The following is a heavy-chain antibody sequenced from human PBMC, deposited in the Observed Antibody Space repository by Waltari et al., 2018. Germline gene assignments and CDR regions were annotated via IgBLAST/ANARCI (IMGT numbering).Heavy chain of an antibody. CDR2: FCTSGSS. V-gene: IGHV4-61*02. Sequence: QVQLQESGPGLVKPSQTLSLTCTVAAASLNRGSYCWTWLRQPAGKTLAWVGRFCTSGSSNSNPSLKSRVTVSVDTSKNQFSLRLTSVTAADTAVYYCARDSGYNFLYYFDLWGQGVRVTVSS. CDR3: ARDSGYNFLYYFDL. D-gene: IGHD5-12*01. CDR1: AASLNRGSYC. J-gene: IGHJ4*02.